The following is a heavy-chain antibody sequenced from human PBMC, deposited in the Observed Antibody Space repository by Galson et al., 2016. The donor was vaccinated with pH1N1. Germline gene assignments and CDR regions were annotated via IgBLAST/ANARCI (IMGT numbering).Heavy chain of an antibody. D-gene: IGHD3-10*01. J-gene: IGHJ4*02. Sequence: TLSLTCTVSGGSISSGSYYWSWIRQPAGKGLEWIGYIYTSGSTNYNPSLNSRVTISVDTSKNHFSLKLSSVTAADTAVYYCARMDRRFRELFPYYFDYWGQGTLVTVSS. CDR3: ARMDRRFRELFPYYFDY. CDR2: IYTSGST. V-gene: IGHV4-61*09. CDR1: GGSISSGSYY.